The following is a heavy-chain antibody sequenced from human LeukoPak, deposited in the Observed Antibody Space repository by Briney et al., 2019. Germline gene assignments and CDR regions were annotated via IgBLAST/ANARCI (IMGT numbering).Heavy chain of an antibody. CDR1: GFTFDDYA. V-gene: IGHV3-43D*03. CDR2: ISWDGGST. CDR3: AKEAAAGEFDY. D-gene: IGHD6-13*01. J-gene: IGHJ4*02. Sequence: GXSLRLSCAASGFTFDDYAMHWVRQAPGKGLEWVSLISWDGGSTYYADSVKGRFTISRDNSKNSLYLQMNSLRAEDTALYYCAKEAAAGEFDYWGQGTLVTVSS.